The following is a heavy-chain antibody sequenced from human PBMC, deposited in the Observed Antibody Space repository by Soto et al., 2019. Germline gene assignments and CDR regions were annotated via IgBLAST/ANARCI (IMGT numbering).Heavy chain of an antibody. V-gene: IGHV4-4*07. D-gene: IGHD1-1*01. CDR1: GASISGFY. CDR3: VRDGTKTIRDYFDP. CDR2: IYATGTT. Sequence: SETLSLSCTGSGASISGFYWSWIRKSAGKGLEWIGRIYATGTTDYNPSLKSRVIMSVDTSKKQFSLKLMSVTAADTAVYYCVRDGTKTIRDYFDPLCQG. J-gene: IGHJ5*02.